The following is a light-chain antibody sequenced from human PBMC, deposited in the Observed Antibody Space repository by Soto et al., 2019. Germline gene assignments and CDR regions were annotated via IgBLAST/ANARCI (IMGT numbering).Light chain of an antibody. V-gene: IGKV1-17*01. J-gene: IGKJ1*01. CDR3: MQRSNLPWA. CDR2: ASS. CDR1: QDIRIA. Sequence: DIQMTQSPSSLSASVGDRVTITCRASQDIRIALDWFQQKPGKAPRRLIYASSSLQSGVPSRFSGSGSGTEFTLTIRSLQPEDFATYFCMQRSNLPWAFGQGTKVDIK.